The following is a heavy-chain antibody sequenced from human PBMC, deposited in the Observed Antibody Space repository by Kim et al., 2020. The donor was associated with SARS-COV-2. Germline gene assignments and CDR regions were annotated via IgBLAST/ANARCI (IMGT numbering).Heavy chain of an antibody. CDR2: INPSGGST. J-gene: IGHJ5*02. V-gene: IGHV1-46*01. Sequence: ASVKVSCKASGYTFTSYYMHWVRQAPGQGLEWMGIINPSGGSTSYAQKFQGRVTMTRDTSTSTVYMELSSLRSEDTAVYYCARGGPIITMVVETFDPWGQGTLVTVSS. CDR3: ARGGPIITMVVETFDP. CDR1: GYTFTSYY. D-gene: IGHD3-22*01.